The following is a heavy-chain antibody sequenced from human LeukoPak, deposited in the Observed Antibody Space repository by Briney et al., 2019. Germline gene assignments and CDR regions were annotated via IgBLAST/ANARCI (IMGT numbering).Heavy chain of an antibody. Sequence: SETLSLTCTVSGGSISSFYWSWIRQPPGKGLEWIGYIYYSGSTNYNPSLKSRVTISVDTSKNQFSLKLSSVTAADTAVYYCAREVVAAAGTVDYWGQGALVTVSS. D-gene: IGHD6-13*01. V-gene: IGHV4-59*01. CDR3: AREVVAAAGTVDY. CDR1: GGSISSFY. J-gene: IGHJ4*02. CDR2: IYYSGST.